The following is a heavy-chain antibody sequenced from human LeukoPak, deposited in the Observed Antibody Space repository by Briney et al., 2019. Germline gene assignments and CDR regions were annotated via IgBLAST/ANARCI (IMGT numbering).Heavy chain of an antibody. Sequence: ASVKVSCKASGYTFTTYEISWVRQAPGQGLEWLEWISAYNGKTNYAQNFQGRVTMTTDTSTSTAYMELRSLRSDDTAVYYCARGRSKNYSLTWGSNYWGQGTLVTVSS. J-gene: IGHJ4*02. CDR3: ARGRSKNYSLTWGSNY. CDR2: ISAYNGKT. D-gene: IGHD2-15*01. CDR1: GYTFTTYE. V-gene: IGHV1-18*01.